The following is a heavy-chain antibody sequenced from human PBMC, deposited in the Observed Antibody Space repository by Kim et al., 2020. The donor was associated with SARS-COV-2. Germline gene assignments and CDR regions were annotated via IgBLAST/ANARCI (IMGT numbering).Heavy chain of an antibody. D-gene: IGHD6-19*01. Sequence: SETLSLTCAVYGGSFSGYYWSWIRQPPGKGLEWIGEINHSGSTNYNPSLKNRVTISVDTSKNQFSLKLSSVTAADTAVYYCARGTRQWRSSHYYYMDDWG. V-gene: IGHV4-34*01. CDR2: INHSGST. CDR3: ARGTRQWRSSHYYYMDD. CDR1: GGSFSGYY. J-gene: IGHJ6*03.